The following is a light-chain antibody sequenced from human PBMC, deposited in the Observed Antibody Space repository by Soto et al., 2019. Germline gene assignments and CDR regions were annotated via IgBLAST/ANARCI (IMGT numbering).Light chain of an antibody. CDR2: GAS. J-gene: IGKJ1*01. CDR3: QQYGSSPL. Sequence: EILLTQSPGTVSLSPGERATLSCRASQSVSSSYLAWYQQKPGQAPRLLIYGASSRATGIPDRFSGSGSGTDFTLTISRLEPEDFAVYYCQQYGSSPLFGQGTKVEIK. CDR1: QSVSSSY. V-gene: IGKV3-20*01.